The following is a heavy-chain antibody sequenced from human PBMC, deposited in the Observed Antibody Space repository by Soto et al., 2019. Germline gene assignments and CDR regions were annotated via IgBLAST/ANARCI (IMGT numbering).Heavy chain of an antibody. Sequence: PGGSLRLSCAASGFTFDDYAMHWVRQVPGKGLEWVSAISWNSANIGYADSVKGRFTISRDNAKRSLYLQMNSLRPEDTALYYCASDFLVGQHTFYNIRDGSGQGTTVTVS. J-gene: IGHJ6*02. CDR3: ASDFLVGQHTFYNIRDG. CDR1: GFTFDDYA. V-gene: IGHV3-9*01. D-gene: IGHD1-1*01. CDR2: ISWNSANI.